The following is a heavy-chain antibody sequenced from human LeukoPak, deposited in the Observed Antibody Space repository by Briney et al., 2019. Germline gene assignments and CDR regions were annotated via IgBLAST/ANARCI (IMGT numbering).Heavy chain of an antibody. Sequence: GGSLRLSCAASGFTFSSYAMSWVRQAPGEGLEWVSAISGSGGSTYYADSVKGRFTISRDNSKNTLYLQMNSLRAEDTAVYYCAKDLVVTGRFDYWGQGTLVTVSS. CDR3: AKDLVVTGRFDY. CDR2: ISGSGGST. V-gene: IGHV3-23*01. J-gene: IGHJ4*02. D-gene: IGHD2-21*02. CDR1: GFTFSSYA.